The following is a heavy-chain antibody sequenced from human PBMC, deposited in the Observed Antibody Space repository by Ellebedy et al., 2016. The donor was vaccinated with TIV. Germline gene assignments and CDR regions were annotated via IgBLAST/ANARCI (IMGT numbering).Heavy chain of an antibody. CDR1: RYTFTSFD. Sequence: ASVKVSXKTSRYTFTSFDINWVRQAPGQGLEWMGWMNPNSGKTGYAQKFQGRITMTRTTSITTAYMEVSSLRSEDTAVYYCARDLGFYGSGTKYWGQGTLVTVSS. J-gene: IGHJ4*02. CDR2: MNPNSGKT. CDR3: ARDLGFYGSGTKY. V-gene: IGHV1-8*01. D-gene: IGHD3-10*01.